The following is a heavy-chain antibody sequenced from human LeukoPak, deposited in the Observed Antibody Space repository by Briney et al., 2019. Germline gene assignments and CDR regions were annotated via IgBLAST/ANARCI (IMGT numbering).Heavy chain of an antibody. V-gene: IGHV3-30*18. CDR3: AKGNMVRGVMDV. J-gene: IGHJ6*02. Sequence: GGSLRLSCAASGFTFSSYGMHWVRQAPGKGLEWEAVISYDGSNKYYADSVKGRFTISRDNSKNTLYLQMNSLRAEDTAVYYCAKGNMVRGVMDVWGQGTTVTDSS. D-gene: IGHD3-10*01. CDR2: ISYDGSNK. CDR1: GFTFSSYG.